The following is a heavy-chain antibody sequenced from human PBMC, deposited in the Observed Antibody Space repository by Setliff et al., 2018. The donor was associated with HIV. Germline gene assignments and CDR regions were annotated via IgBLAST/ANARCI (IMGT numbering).Heavy chain of an antibody. J-gene: IGHJ2*01. CDR3: ARDHHSGRGSNFPWYSDL. V-gene: IGHV1-18*01. Sequence: ASVKVSCKASGYTFSNYGITWVRQAPGQGLEWMGWITSYNGNTNYAKKFKGRVTMTTDTSTSIAYMELKSLRSEDTAVYYCARDHHSGRGSNFPWYSDLWGRGTL. CDR1: GYTFSNYG. D-gene: IGHD1-26*01. CDR2: ITSYNGNT.